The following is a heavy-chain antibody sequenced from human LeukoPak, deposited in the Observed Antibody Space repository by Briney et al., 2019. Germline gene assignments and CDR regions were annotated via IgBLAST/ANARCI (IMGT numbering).Heavy chain of an antibody. J-gene: IGHJ5*02. CDR1: GGSFSGYY. CDR3: ARGEGYCSSTSCYTRRFDP. CDR2: INHSGST. D-gene: IGHD2-2*02. Sequence: SETLSLTCAVYGGSFSGYYWSWIRQPPGKGLEWIGEINHSGSTNYNPSLKSRVTISVDTSKNQFSLKLSSVTAADTAVYYCARGEGYCSSTSCYTRRFDPWGQGTLVTVSS. V-gene: IGHV4-34*01.